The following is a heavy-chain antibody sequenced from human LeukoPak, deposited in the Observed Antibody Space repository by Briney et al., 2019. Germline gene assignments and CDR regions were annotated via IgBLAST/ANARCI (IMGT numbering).Heavy chain of an antibody. D-gene: IGHD3-22*01. CDR1: GGSFIGYY. J-gene: IGHJ6*02. Sequence: RSETLSLTCAVYGGSFIGYYWSWIRQPPGKGLEWIGEINHSGSTNYNPSLKSRVTISVDTSKNQFSLKLSSVTAADTAVYYCARKGLSYYFSYYYGMDVWGQGTTVTVSS. CDR2: INHSGST. CDR3: ARKGLSYYFSYYYGMDV. V-gene: IGHV4-34*01.